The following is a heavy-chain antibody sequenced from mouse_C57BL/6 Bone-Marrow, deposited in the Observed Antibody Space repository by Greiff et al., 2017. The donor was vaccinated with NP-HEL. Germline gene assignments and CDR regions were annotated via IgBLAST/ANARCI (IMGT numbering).Heavy chain of an antibody. V-gene: IGHV1-12*01. D-gene: IGHD1-1*01. CDR3: ARGYYGSSSAWFAY. J-gene: IGHJ3*01. CDR1: GYTFTSYN. Sequence: LQESGAELVRPGASVKMSCKASGYTFTSYNMHWVKQTPRQGLEWIGAIYPGNGDTSYIQKFKGKATLTVDKSSSTAYMQLSSLTSEDSAVYFCARGYYGSSSAWFAYWGQGTLVTVSA. CDR2: IYPGNGDT.